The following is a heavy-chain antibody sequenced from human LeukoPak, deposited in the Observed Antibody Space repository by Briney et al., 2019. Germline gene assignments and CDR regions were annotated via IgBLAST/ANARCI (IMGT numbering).Heavy chain of an antibody. CDR3: VREVRRYYYDSSGYYYWFDP. J-gene: IGHJ5*02. Sequence: PSETLSLTCTVSGGSISSYYWSWIRQPAGKGLEWIGRIYTSGSTNYNPSLKSRVTMSVDTSKNQFSLKLSSVTAADTAVYYCVREVRRYYYDSSGYYYWFDPWGQGTLVTVSS. CDR2: IYTSGST. D-gene: IGHD3-22*01. V-gene: IGHV4-4*07. CDR1: GGSISSYY.